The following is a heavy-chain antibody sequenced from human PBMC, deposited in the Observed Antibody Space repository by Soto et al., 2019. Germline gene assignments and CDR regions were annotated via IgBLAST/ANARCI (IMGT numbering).Heavy chain of an antibody. CDR2: ISYDGSNK. CDR3: AKDPRYYDFWSGYYQFDP. CDR1: GFTFSKNG. V-gene: IGHV3-30*18. J-gene: IGHJ5*02. D-gene: IGHD3-3*01. Sequence: PGGSLRLSCAASGFTFSKNGMHWVRQAPGKGLEWVAVISYDGSNKYYADSVKGRFTISRDNSKNTLYLQMNSLRAEDTAVYYCAKDPRYYDFWSGYYQFDPWGQGTLVTVSS.